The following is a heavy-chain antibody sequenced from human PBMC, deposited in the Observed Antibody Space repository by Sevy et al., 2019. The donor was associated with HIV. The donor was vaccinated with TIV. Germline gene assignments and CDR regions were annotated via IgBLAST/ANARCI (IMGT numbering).Heavy chain of an antibody. CDR2: IHPTGRDI. CDR3: ARGDSGSGRGFDY. J-gene: IGHJ4*02. V-gene: IGHV1-46*01. Sequence: ASVKVSCKASGYVLSYFHIHWVRQAPGQGPEWMGIIHPTGRDITYALKFQGRFTMTRDASTNTVYMDLSSLTSEDTAVYYCARGDSGSGRGFDYWGPGTLVTVSS. D-gene: IGHD3-10*01. CDR1: GYVLSYFH.